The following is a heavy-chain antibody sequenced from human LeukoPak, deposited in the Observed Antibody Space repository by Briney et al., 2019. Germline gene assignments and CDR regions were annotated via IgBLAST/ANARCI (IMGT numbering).Heavy chain of an antibody. D-gene: IGHD6-13*01. CDR3: AREVRAAAGFFEYNWFDL. CDR2: INPSGGST. V-gene: IGHV1-46*01. Sequence: GASVKVSCKASGYTFTSYYMHWVRQAPGQGLEWMGIINPSGGSTSYAQKFQGRVTMTRDMSTSTVYMELSSLRSEDTAVYYCAREVRAAAGFFEYNWFDLWGQGTLVTVSS. CDR1: GYTFTSYY. J-gene: IGHJ5*02.